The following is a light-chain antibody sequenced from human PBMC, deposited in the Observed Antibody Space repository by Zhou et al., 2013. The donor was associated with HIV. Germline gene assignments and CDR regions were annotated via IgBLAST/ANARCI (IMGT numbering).Light chain of an antibody. CDR2: KAS. J-gene: IGKJ4*01. Sequence: DIQMTQSPSSLSASIGDRVTITCQASQTISSYLNWYQQKPGKAPNLLIYKASTLESGVPSRFSGSGSGTEFTLTISSLQPEDFATYYCQQSYSTPLGFGGGTKVEIK. V-gene: IGKV1-39*01. CDR3: QQSYSTPLG. CDR1: QTISSY.